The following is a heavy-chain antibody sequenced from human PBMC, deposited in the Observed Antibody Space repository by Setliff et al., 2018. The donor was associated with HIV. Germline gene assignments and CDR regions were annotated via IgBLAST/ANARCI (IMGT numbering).Heavy chain of an antibody. CDR2: MKEDGSEI. J-gene: IGHJ4*02. CDR1: GFTFSNYW. V-gene: IGHV3-7*01. Sequence: GGSLRLSCAASGFTFSNYWMSWVRQAPGKGLEWVANMKEDGSEIHYVDSVKGRFTISRDNAKNSLYLQMNSLRAEDTAVYYCARDVSWRVRTYIDYWGQGALVTVSS. D-gene: IGHD3-3*01. CDR3: ARDVSWRVRTYIDY.